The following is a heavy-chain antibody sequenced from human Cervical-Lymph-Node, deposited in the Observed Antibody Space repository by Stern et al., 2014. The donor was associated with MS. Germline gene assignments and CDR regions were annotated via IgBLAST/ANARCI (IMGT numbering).Heavy chain of an antibody. Sequence: VQLVESGAEVKRPWSSVRVSCKASGGTFSTYSISWVRKAPGQGLEWLGGIILIFGTVNYAQKFQGRLTMSADKSTSTVYLDLNSLRSEDTAMYYCARYRGTFYFDNWGQGTLVTVSS. J-gene: IGHJ4*02. D-gene: IGHD1-1*01. CDR3: ARYRGTFYFDN. CDR1: GGTFSTYS. CDR2: IILIFGTV. V-gene: IGHV1-69*06.